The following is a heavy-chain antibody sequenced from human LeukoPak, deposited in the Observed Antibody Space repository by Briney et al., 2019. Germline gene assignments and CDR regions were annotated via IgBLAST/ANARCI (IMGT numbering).Heavy chain of an antibody. V-gene: IGHV4-59*08. CDR1: GGSISSYY. CDR2: IYYSGST. Sequence: SETLSLTCTVSGGSISSYYWSWIRQLPGKGLEWIGYIYYSGSTNYNPSLKSRVTILVDTSKNQFSLKLSSVTAADTAVYYCARHLAAAGRRFDPWGQGTLVTVSS. D-gene: IGHD6-13*01. CDR3: ARHLAAAGRRFDP. J-gene: IGHJ5*02.